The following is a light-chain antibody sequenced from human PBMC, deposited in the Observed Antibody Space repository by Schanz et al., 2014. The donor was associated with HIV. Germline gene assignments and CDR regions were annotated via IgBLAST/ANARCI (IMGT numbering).Light chain of an antibody. V-gene: IGLV2-11*01. CDR3: LSYAGNNNLI. Sequence: QSALTQPRSVSGSPGQSISISCTGTTSDVGVYNYVSWYQQHPGKAPKLMIYDVSNRPSGVPDRFSGSKSGNTASLTISGLQAEDEADYYCLSYAGNNNLIFGGGTKLTVL. CDR2: DVS. J-gene: IGLJ2*01. CDR1: TSDVGVYNY.